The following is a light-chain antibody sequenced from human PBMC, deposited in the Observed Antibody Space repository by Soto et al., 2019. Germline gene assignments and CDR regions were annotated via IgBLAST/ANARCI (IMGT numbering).Light chain of an antibody. J-gene: IGKJ4*01. CDR3: QQYNKWPPLT. Sequence: EIVMTQSPATLSVSPGERATLSCRASQSVASDLAWYQQKPGQAPRLLIYGASNRATGIPARFSGSGSGTQFTLTISSLQSEDFAVYYCQQYNKWPPLTFGGGTKVEIK. CDR2: GAS. CDR1: QSVASD. V-gene: IGKV3-15*01.